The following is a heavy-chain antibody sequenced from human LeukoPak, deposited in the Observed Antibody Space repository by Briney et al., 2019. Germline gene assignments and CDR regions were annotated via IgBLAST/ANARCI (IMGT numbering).Heavy chain of an antibody. D-gene: IGHD1-20*01. CDR3: ARDHGNNWNDGYYYYMDV. Sequence: GGSLSLSCAASGFSFSTFPMHWLRQAPGKELKYVSAISSGGDNTYYTNSVKGRFTISRDNSKNTLYLQMGSLRAEDMAVYYCARDHGNNWNDGYYYYMDVWGKGTTVTVSS. J-gene: IGHJ6*03. CDR2: ISSGGDNT. V-gene: IGHV3-64*01. CDR1: GFSFSTFP.